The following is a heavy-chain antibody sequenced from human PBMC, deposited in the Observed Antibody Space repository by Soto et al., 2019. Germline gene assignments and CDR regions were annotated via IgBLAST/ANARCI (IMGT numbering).Heavy chain of an antibody. CDR2: IYYSGST. D-gene: IGHD3-3*01. V-gene: IGHV4-30-4*01. J-gene: IGHJ2*01. CDR3: AREKSVVFGMAHQYWYFDL. Sequence: QVQLQESGPGLVKSSQTLSLTCAVSGGSINNGDYYCSWIRQPPGKGLEWIGYIYYSGSTYVNPSLKSRLSMSLDTSKNQFSLKLTSVTAADTAVYYCAREKSVVFGMAHQYWYFDLWGRGTLVTVSS. CDR1: GGSINNGDYY.